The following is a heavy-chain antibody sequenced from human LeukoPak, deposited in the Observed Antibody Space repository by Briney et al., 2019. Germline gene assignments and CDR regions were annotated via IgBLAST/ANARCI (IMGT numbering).Heavy chain of an antibody. CDR3: AKDNYYGDYEVTSIFGVD. CDR1: GFTFSSHG. CDR2: IRYDGRNK. V-gene: IGHV3-30*02. J-gene: IGHJ4*02. D-gene: IGHD3-10*01. Sequence: GGSLRLSCAASGFTFSSHGMHWVRQAPGKGLEWVAFIRYDGRNKYYADSMKGRITISRDNSKNTLYLQMNSLRAEDTAVYYCAKDNYYGDYEVTSIFGVDWGQGTLVTVSS.